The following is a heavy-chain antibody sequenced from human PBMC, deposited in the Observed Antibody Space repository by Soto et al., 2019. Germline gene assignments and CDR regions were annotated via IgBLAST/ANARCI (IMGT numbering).Heavy chain of an antibody. V-gene: IGHV4-39*01. J-gene: IGHJ6*03. CDR1: GGSISSSSYY. CDR2: IYYSGST. D-gene: IGHD3-9*01. Sequence: SETLSLTCTVSGGSISSSSYYWGWIRQPPGKGLEWIGSIYYSGSTYYNPSLKSRVTISVDTSKNQFSLKLSSVTAADTAVYYCARGDYDILTGFDYYYYMDVWGKGTTVTVSS. CDR3: ARGDYDILTGFDYYYYMDV.